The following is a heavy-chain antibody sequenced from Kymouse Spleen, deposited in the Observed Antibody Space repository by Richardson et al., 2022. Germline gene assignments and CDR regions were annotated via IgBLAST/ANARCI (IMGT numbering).Heavy chain of an antibody. V-gene: IGHV4-34*01. Sequence: QVQLQQWGAGLLKPSETLSLTCAVYGGSFSGYYWSWIRQPPGKGLEWIGEINHSGSTNYNPSLKSRVTISVDTSKNQFSLKLSSVTAADTAVYYCARALGNRLDYWGQGTLVTVSS. CDR2: INHSGST. D-gene: IGHD7-27*02. CDR3: ARALGNRLDY. CDR1: GGSFSGYY. J-gene: IGHJ4*02.